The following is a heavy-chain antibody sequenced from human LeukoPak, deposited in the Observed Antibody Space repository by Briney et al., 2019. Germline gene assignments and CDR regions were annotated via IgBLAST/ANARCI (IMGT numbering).Heavy chain of an antibody. CDR2: VNHSGIT. J-gene: IGHJ4*02. CDR1: GGSFSDYH. D-gene: IGHD3-10*01. CDR3: ARPAVRGVMGRYFDS. V-gene: IGHV4-34*01. Sequence: SETLSLTCAVYGGSFSDYHWSWIRQPPGKGLEWIGEVNHSGITIYNPSLKSRVTISVDTPKNQFSLKVTFVTAADTAVYYCARPAVRGVMGRYFDSWGQGTLVTVSS.